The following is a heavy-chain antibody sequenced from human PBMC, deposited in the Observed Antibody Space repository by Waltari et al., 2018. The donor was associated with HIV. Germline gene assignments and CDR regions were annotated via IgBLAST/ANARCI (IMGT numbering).Heavy chain of an antibody. V-gene: IGHV3-48*04. CDR2: ISTSSRPI. CDR3: ARESYYYDSSGYPLAY. Sequence: DVQLEESGGGLVQPGGSLRVSCAASGFTFHPFRFNWVRQAPGKGLEWVSYISTSSRPIYYADSVKGRFTISRDDAKNSLYLEMNSLRADDTAVYYCARESYYYDSSGYPLAYWGQGILVTVSS. D-gene: IGHD3-22*01. CDR1: GFTFHPFR. J-gene: IGHJ4*02.